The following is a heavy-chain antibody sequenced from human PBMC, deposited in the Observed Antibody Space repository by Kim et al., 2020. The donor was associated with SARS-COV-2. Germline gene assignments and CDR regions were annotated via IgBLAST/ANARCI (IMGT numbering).Heavy chain of an antibody. Sequence: GESLKISCKGSGYSFTTYWSGWVRRMPGKGRGWMGRIDLGDSFTTSSPSFKGHVTISADKSINTAYLQWSSLKASDTAMYYCARQRAVAGTSWFDPWGQGTLVTVSS. CDR3: ARQRAVAGTSWFDP. J-gene: IGHJ5*02. CDR1: GYSFTTYW. CDR2: IDLGDSFT. D-gene: IGHD6-19*01. V-gene: IGHV5-10-1*01.